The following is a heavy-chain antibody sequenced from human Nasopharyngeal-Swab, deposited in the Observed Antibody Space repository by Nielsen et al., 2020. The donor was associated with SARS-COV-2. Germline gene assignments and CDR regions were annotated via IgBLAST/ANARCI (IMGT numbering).Heavy chain of an antibody. CDR2: ISGRGGSI. CDR3: AKAPRYYFGSGSFYFEY. J-gene: IGHJ4*02. D-gene: IGHD3-10*01. CDR1: GFTFSSFA. Sequence: GKSLKSSCAASGFTFSSFAMSWVRQAPGKGLECVSSISGRGGSIYYADSVNGRFTISRDNSKNTLYLQMSSLRAEDTAVYYCAKAPRYYFGSGSFYFEYWGQGTLVTVSA. V-gene: IGHV3-23*01.